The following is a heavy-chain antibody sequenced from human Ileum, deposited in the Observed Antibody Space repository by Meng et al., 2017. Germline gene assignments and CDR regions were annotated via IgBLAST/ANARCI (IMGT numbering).Heavy chain of an antibody. Sequence: GGSLRLSCAASGFTFSNYAMNWVRQAPGKGLEWVSAISGGGDNTYYADSVKGRFTISRDKNTLYLQMNSLRAEDTAIYYCARPRQNDYGDFEDWGQGTLVTVSS. D-gene: IGHD4-17*01. CDR3: ARPRQNDYGDFED. J-gene: IGHJ1*01. CDR2: ISGGGDNT. V-gene: IGHV3-23*01. CDR1: GFTFSNYA.